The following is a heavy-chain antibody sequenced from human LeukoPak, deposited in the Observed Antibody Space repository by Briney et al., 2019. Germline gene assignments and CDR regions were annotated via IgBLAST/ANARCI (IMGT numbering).Heavy chain of an antibody. CDR1: GYSISSGFY. J-gene: IGHJ4*02. D-gene: IGHD3-16*02. CDR2: IYQNEST. CDR3: ARGHYDYVWGSYRWSPLYFDY. V-gene: IGHV4-38-2*02. Sequence: SETLSLTCTVSGYSISSGFYWGWIRQPPGKGLEWIGSIYQNESTYYNSSLKSRITLSVDTSKNQFSLRLSSVAAADTAVYYCARGHYDYVWGSYRWSPLYFDYWGQGTLVTVSS.